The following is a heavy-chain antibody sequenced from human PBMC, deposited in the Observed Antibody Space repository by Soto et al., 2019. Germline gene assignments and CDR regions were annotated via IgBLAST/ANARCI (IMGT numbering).Heavy chain of an antibody. J-gene: IGHJ4*02. V-gene: IGHV1-3*01. Sequence: ASVKVSCKASGYTFTSYAMHWVRQAPGQRLEWMGWINAGNGNTKYSQKFQGRVTITRDTSASTAYMELSSLRSEDTAVYYCASSSREGTYFDYCGQGTLVPVSS. CDR2: INAGNGNT. CDR1: GYTFTSYA. CDR3: ASSSREGTYFDY.